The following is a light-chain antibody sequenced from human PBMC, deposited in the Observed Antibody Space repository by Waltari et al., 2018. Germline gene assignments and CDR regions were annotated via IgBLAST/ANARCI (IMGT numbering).Light chain of an antibody. CDR1: SSEVGCYNY. Sequence: QSALTQPASVSGSPGQSITISCTGTSSEVGCYNYVSWYQQHPGKAPKLIIYDVSDRPSGGSDRFSGSKSGNTACLTISGLQAEDEADYYCNSYTGSSSWVFGGGTKLAVL. V-gene: IGLV2-14*01. CDR3: NSYTGSSSWV. CDR2: DVS. J-gene: IGLJ3*02.